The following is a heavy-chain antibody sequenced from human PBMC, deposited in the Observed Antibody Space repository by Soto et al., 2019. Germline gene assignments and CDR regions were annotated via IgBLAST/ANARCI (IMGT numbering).Heavy chain of an antibody. D-gene: IGHD2-21*01. CDR3: ASNGVGCGFAI. CDR2: IGPTGDT. J-gene: IGHJ3*02. Sequence: QVQQQQWGARLLKPSETLSLTCAEYGRSMSGYNWSWLRRSPVRGLEWIGEIGPTGDTNSGPSFMSRVTVSVDTSKYELSLRLTQVTAADTATYLCASNGVGCGFAIWGLGTMVSVSS. V-gene: IGHV4-34*02. CDR1: GRSMSGYN.